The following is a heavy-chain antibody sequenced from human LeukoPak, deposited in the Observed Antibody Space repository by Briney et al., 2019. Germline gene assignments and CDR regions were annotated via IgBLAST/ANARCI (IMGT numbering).Heavy chain of an antibody. Sequence: GGSLRLSCAASGFTFDDYGMSWVRHAPGKGLEWGSGINWNGGSTGYADSVKGRFTVSRDNDKNSLYLQMNTLRAEDTALYYCARGSRVRGYYFDYWGQGTLVTVSS. D-gene: IGHD3-10*01. CDR1: GFTFDDYG. CDR3: ARGSRVRGYYFDY. CDR2: INWNGGST. V-gene: IGHV3-20*04. J-gene: IGHJ4*02.